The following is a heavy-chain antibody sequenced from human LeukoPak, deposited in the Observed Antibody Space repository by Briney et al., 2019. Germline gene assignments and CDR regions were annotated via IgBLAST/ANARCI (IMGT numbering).Heavy chain of an antibody. D-gene: IGHD1-26*01. Sequence: SETLSLTCSVSGRSISSISHYWGWIRHPPGKGLEWIGSICYSGSTYYKPSFNPSLKSRVTISVDTSKNQFSLKLSSVTAADTAVYFCARLQWELPDYWGQGTLVTVSS. J-gene: IGHJ4*02. V-gene: IGHV4-39*01. CDR1: GRSISSISHY. CDR3: ARLQWELPDY. CDR2: ICYSGST.